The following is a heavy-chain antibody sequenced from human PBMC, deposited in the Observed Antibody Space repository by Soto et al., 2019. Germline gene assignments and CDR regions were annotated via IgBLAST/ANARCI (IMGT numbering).Heavy chain of an antibody. Sequence: EVQLVESGGGLVQPGGSLRLSCAASGFTFSSYEMNWVRQAPGKGLEWVSYISSSGRTIYYADSVKGRVTISRDNAKNSLYLQMNSLRAEDTAVYYCARSGYNWNDGARGYFDYWGQGTLVTVSS. D-gene: IGHD1-20*01. CDR3: ARSGYNWNDGARGYFDY. V-gene: IGHV3-48*03. J-gene: IGHJ4*02. CDR1: GFTFSSYE. CDR2: ISSSGRTI.